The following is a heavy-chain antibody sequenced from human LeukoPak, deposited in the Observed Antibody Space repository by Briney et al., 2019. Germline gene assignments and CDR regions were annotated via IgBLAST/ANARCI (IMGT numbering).Heavy chain of an antibody. CDR3: ARHRRQSSGWYYFDY. Sequence: KASETLSLTCTVSGGSISSYYWSWIRRPPGKGLEWIGYIYYSGSTNYNPSLKSRVTISVDTSKNQFSLKLSSVTAADTAVYYCARHRRQSSGWYYFDYWGQGTLVTVSS. D-gene: IGHD6-19*01. CDR1: GGSISSYY. CDR2: IYYSGST. V-gene: IGHV4-59*08. J-gene: IGHJ4*02.